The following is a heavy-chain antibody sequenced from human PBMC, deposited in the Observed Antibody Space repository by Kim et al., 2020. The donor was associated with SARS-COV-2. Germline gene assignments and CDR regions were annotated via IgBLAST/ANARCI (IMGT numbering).Heavy chain of an antibody. CDR1: GFSLSTSGVG. J-gene: IGHJ4*02. CDR2: IYWDDDK. V-gene: IGHV2-5*02. Sequence: SGPTLVNPTQTLTLTCTFSGFSLSTSGVGVGWIRQPPGKALEWLALIYWDDDKRYSPSLKSRLTITKDTSKNQVVLTMTNMDPVDTATYYCAHRLGYDFWSGYPISYFDYWGQGTLVTVSS. CDR3: AHRLGYDFWSGYPISYFDY. D-gene: IGHD3-3*01.